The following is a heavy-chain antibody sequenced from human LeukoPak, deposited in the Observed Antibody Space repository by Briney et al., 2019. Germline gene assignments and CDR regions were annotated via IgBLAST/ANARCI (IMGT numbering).Heavy chain of an antibody. V-gene: IGHV3-53*01. J-gene: IGHJ4*02. CDR2: IYSGGST. CDR1: GFTVSSND. CDR3: ARMTYYYDTTYYYISFFDY. Sequence: PGGSLRLSCAASGFTVSSNDMSWVRQAPGKGLECISVIYSGGSTDYADSVKGRLTISRDNSKNTLYLQMNSLRAEDTAVYYCARMTYYYDTTYYYISFFDYWGQGTLVSVSS. D-gene: IGHD3-22*01.